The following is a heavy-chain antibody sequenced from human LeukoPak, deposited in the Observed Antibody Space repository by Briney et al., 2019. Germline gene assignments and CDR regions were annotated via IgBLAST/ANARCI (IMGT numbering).Heavy chain of an antibody. J-gene: IGHJ4*02. CDR1: GVTFSNHW. V-gene: IGHV3-74*01. D-gene: IGHD6-13*01. Sequence: GGSLRLSCAASGVTFSNHWLHWVRHAPGKGLVWVSRINSDGSSTIYADSVKGRLTISRDNVKNTVSLQMNSLRAEDTAMYYCTRTMYSSSFDWWGQGTLVTVSS. CDR2: INSDGSST. CDR3: TRTMYSSSFDW.